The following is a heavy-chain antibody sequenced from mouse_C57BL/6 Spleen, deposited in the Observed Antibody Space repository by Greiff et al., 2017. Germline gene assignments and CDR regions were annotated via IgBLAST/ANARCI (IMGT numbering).Heavy chain of an antibody. D-gene: IGHD2-3*01. J-gene: IGHJ2*01. CDR1: GYTFTSYR. V-gene: IGHV1-61*01. Sequence: VKLQQPGAELVRPGSSVKLSCKASGYTFTSYRMDWVKQRPGQGLEWIGNIYPSDSETHYNQKFKDKATLTVEKSSSTAYMQLSSLTSEESAVYYCARGDGYYDYFDYWGQGTTLTVSS. CDR3: ARGDGYYDYFDY. CDR2: IYPSDSET.